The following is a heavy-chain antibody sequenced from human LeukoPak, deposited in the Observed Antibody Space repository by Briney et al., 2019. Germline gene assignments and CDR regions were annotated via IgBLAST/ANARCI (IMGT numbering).Heavy chain of an antibody. J-gene: IGHJ5*01. D-gene: IGHD2-15*01. CDR2: INIYNGDT. V-gene: IGHV1-18*01. CDR3: ARATAPTWFDP. CDR1: GYTFTNYG. Sequence: ASVKVSCKASGYTFTNYGFNWVRQAPGQGLEWMGWINIYNGDTNYAQKFQGRVTMTTDTSTSTAYMELRSLRSDDTAVYYCARATAPTWFDPWGQGTLVTVSS.